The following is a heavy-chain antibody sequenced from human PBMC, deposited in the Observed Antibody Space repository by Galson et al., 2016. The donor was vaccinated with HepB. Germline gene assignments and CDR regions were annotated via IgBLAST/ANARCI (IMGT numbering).Heavy chain of an antibody. CDR1: GYRFNSYW. Sequence: QSGAEVKKPGESLKISCKVSGYRFNSYWIAWVRQMPGKGLEWMGTIYPGDSETIYGPSIQGQVTISADKSISTAYLQWSSLKASDTAIYFCARRGVGGTSDAFDIWGQGTMVTVSS. V-gene: IGHV5-51*01. J-gene: IGHJ3*02. D-gene: IGHD1-26*01. CDR2: IYPGDSET. CDR3: ARRGVGGTSDAFDI.